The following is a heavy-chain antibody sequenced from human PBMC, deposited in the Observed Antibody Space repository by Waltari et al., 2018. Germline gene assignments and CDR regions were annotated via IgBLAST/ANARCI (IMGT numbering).Heavy chain of an antibody. CDR1: GFTFSDCG. J-gene: IGHJ3*01. V-gene: IGHV3-30*02. Sequence: QVHLVESGGGVVQPGGSLRLSCAASGFTFSDCGMHWVRQAPGKGLEWVAFIRYDASDIYYRDSVKGRFTISRDNSKNTLFLQMSSLRPEDTAVYYCAKVGVGLTTWYPFDVWGQGTMVTVSS. D-gene: IGHD1-1*01. CDR2: IRYDASDI. CDR3: AKVGVGLTTWYPFDV.